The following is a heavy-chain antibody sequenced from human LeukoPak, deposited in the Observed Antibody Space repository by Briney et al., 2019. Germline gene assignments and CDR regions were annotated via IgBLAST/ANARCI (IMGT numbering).Heavy chain of an antibody. D-gene: IGHD4-17*01. V-gene: IGHV1-24*01. CDR3: ATTVTTHNWFDP. CDR2: FDPEDGET. J-gene: IGHJ5*02. CDR1: GYTLTELS. Sequence: GASVKVSCKVSGYTLTELSMHWVRPAPGKGLEWMGGFDPEDGETIYAQKFRGRVTMTEDTSTDTAYMELSSLRSEDTAVYYCATTVTTHNWFDPWGQGTLVTVSS.